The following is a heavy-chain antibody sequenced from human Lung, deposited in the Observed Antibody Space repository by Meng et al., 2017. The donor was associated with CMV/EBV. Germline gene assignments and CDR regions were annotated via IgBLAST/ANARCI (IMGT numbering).Heavy chain of an antibody. V-gene: IGHV3-23*01. CDR1: GFTFSSYA. CDR3: AKDGGYCSSTSCYLIPTYYYYYGMDV. Sequence: GGSXRLXCAASGFTFSSYAMSWVRQAPGKGLEWVSAISGSGGSTYYADSVKGRFTISRDNSKNTLYLQMNSLRAEDTAVYYCAKDGGYCSSTSCYLIPTYYYYYGMDVWGQGTTVTVSS. J-gene: IGHJ6*02. CDR2: ISGSGGST. D-gene: IGHD2-2*01.